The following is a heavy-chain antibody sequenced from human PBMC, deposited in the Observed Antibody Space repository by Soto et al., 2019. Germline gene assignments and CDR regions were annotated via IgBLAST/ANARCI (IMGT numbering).Heavy chain of an antibody. V-gene: IGHV1-18*01. CDR1: GYTFTSYG. CDR3: AGEMVRGVGSDY. CDR2: ISTYNGNT. Sequence: QGQLVQSGAEVKKPGASVKVSCKASGYTFTSYGISWVRQAPGQGLEWMGWISTYNGNTKYAQKLQGRVNITTDTPTSKAYIELRGLRSDDTAVFWCAGEMVRGVGSDYWGQGTLVTVSS. J-gene: IGHJ4*02. D-gene: IGHD3-10*01.